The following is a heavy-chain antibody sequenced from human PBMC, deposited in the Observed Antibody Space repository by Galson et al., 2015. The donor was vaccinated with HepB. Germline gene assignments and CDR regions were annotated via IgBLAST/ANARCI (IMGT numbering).Heavy chain of an antibody. CDR3: AKVKSGQWLVPYRGPFDY. J-gene: IGHJ4*02. V-gene: IGHV3-23*01. Sequence: SLRLSCAASGFTFSSYAMSWVRQAPGKGLEWVSAISGSGGSTYYADSVKGRFTISRDNSKNTLYLQMNSLRAEDTAVYYCAKVKSGQWLVPYRGPFDYWGQGTLVTVSS. CDR2: ISGSGGST. D-gene: IGHD6-19*01. CDR1: GFTFSSYA.